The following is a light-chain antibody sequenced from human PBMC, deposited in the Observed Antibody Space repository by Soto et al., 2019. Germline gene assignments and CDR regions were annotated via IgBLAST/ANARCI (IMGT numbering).Light chain of an antibody. J-gene: IGKJ4*01. CDR2: GVS. V-gene: IGKV3D-15*01. Sequence: EFVLPQSPGTLSLSPGARAPLSCRASQSLSSRNLAWYQQKPGQAPRPLIYGVSSRATGIPDRFSGSGSGPEFTLTINSLQSEDFAIYYCQPYNNWPLTVGGGTKVDIK. CDR3: QPYNNWPLT. CDR1: QSLSSRN.